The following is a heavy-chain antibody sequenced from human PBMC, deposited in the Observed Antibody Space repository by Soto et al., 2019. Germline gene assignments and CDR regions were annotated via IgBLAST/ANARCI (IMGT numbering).Heavy chain of an antibody. D-gene: IGHD3-9*01. Sequence: QVQLVQSGAEVKKPGASVKVSCKTSGYTFTSYYMHWVRQAPGQGLEWMGIINPSGGSTSYAQKFQGRVTMTRDTSTSTVYMELSSLRSEDTAVYYCATDHYDILTGFDSWGQGTMVTVSS. CDR1: GYTFTSYY. CDR2: INPSGGST. CDR3: ATDHYDILTGFDS. J-gene: IGHJ4*02. V-gene: IGHV1-46*01.